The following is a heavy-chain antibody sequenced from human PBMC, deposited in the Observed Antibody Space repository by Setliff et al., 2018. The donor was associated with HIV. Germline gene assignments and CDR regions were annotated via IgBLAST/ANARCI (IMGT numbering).Heavy chain of an antibody. D-gene: IGHD6-6*01. Sequence: ASVKVSCKASGYTFTSYDINWVRQAPGQGLEWMGWISGYNGNTNYAQKLQGRVTMTTDTSTSTAYMEVRSLRSDDTAVYYCARGYSSSSSYYYGMDVWGQGTTVTVSS. CDR2: ISGYNGNT. V-gene: IGHV1-18*01. CDR3: ARGYSSSSSYYYGMDV. CDR1: GYTFTSYD. J-gene: IGHJ6*02.